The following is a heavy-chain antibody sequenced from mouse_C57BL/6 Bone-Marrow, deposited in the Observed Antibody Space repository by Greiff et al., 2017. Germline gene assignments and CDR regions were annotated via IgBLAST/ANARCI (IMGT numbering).Heavy chain of an antibody. CDR2: IYPGNSDT. D-gene: IGHD1-1*01. V-gene: IGHV1-5*01. CDR3: ASYYGSSYVWFAY. Sequence: VQLKESGTVLARPGASVKMSCKTSGYTFTSYWMHWVKQRPGQGLEWIVAIYPGNSDTSYNQKFKGKAKLTAVTSASTAYMELSSLTNEDSAVYYCASYYGSSYVWFAYWGQGTLVTVSA. J-gene: IGHJ3*01. CDR1: GYTFTSYW.